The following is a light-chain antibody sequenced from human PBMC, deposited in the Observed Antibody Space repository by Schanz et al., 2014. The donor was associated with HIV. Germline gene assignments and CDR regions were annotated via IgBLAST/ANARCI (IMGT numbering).Light chain of an antibody. CDR3: QQYNNWPLT. Sequence: EIVMTQSPGTLSVSPGERATLSCRASQTVSNNLAWYQQKPGQAPRLLIYGASTRVTGIPARFSGSGSGTEFTLTISSLQSEDFAVYYCQQYNNWPLTFGGGTKVEIK. CDR1: QTVSNN. V-gene: IGKV3-15*01. CDR2: GAS. J-gene: IGKJ4*01.